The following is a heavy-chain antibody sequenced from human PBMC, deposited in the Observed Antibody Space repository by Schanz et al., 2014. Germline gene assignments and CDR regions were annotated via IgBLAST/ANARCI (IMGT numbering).Heavy chain of an antibody. CDR1: GFTFSNAW. V-gene: IGHV3-15*01. J-gene: IGHJ4*02. CDR2: IKSKTDGGTT. CDR3: SSDSRAKLRHFDWLLRFDY. Sequence: EVQLVESGGGLVKPGGSLRLSCAASGFTFSNAWMSWVRQAPGKGLEWVGRIKSKTDGGTTDYAAPVKGRFNISRDDSKNTLYLQMNSLKTEDTAVYYCSSDSRAKLRHFDWLLRFDYWGQGTLVTVSS. D-gene: IGHD3-9*01.